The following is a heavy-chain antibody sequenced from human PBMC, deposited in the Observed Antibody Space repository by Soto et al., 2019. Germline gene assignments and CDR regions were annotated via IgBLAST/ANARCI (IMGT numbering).Heavy chain of an antibody. J-gene: IGHJ4*02. CDR1: GFTFSNAW. CDR2: IKSKTDGGTT. D-gene: IGHD3-22*01. Sequence: EVQLVESGGGLVKPGGSLRLSCAASGFTFSNAWVNWVRQAPGKGLEWVGRIKSKTDGGTTDYAAPVKGRFTISRDDSKNPLYLQRNSLKTEDTAVYYCTTDGPYDSRGDYTDYWGQGTLVTVSS. CDR3: TTDGPYDSRGDYTDY. V-gene: IGHV3-15*07.